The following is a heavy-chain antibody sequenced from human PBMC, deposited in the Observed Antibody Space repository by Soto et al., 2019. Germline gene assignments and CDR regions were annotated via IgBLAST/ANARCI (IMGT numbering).Heavy chain of an antibody. V-gene: IGHV4-34*01. CDR1: GRSFSGYY. J-gene: IGHJ5*02. CDR2: INHSGST. Sequence: QVQLQQWGAGLLKPSETLSLTCAVYGRSFSGYYWSWIRQPPGKGLEWIGEINHSGSTNYNPSLKSRLTISVDTSKTQFSLKLSSVTAADTAVYYCARGQAAAGTGLNWFDPWGQGTLVTVSS. D-gene: IGHD6-13*01. CDR3: ARGQAAAGTGLNWFDP.